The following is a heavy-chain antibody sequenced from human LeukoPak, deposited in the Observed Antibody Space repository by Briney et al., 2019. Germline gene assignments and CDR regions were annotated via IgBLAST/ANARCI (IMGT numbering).Heavy chain of an antibody. CDR3: ARADSMVLMAFDI. D-gene: IGHD3-10*01. CDR1: GGSISSYY. CDR2: IYYSGST. Sequence: SETLSLTCTVSGGSISSYYWSWIRQPPGKGLEWIGYIYYSGSTNYNPPLKSRVTISVDTSKNQFSLKLSSVTAADTAVYYCARADSMVLMAFDIWGQGTMVTVSS. V-gene: IGHV4-59*01. J-gene: IGHJ3*02.